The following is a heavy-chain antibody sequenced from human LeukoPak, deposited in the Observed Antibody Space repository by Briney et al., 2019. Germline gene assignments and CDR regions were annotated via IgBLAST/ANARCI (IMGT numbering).Heavy chain of an antibody. J-gene: IGHJ4*02. CDR1: GFSFSNYA. D-gene: IGHD5-12*01. V-gene: IGHV3-23*01. CDR2: IGGSIGST. CDR3: AKAATPYDY. Sequence: GGSLRLSCAASGFSFSNYAMSWVRQGPGKGLEWVSAIGGSIGSTFYTDSVKGRFTISRDNSKNTLYLQMNSLRVEDTAVYYCAKAATPYDYWGQGTLVTVSS.